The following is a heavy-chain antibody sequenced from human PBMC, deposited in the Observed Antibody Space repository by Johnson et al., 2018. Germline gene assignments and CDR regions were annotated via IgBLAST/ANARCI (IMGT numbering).Heavy chain of an antibody. CDR3: ARDEGYMDV. Sequence: QVRLVESGGGLVKPGGSLRLSCAASGITFSDYYMTWVRQAPGKGLEWVSYISSSGTPKYYADSVEGRFTISRDNAKNSLYLQMNSLRAEDTAVYYCARDEGYMDVWGKGTTVTVSS. V-gene: IGHV3-11*04. J-gene: IGHJ6*03. CDR2: ISSSGTPK. CDR1: GITFSDYY.